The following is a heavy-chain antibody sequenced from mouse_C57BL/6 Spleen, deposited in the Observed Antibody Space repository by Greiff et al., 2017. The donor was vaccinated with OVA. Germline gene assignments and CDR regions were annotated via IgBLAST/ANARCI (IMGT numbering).Heavy chain of an antibody. Sequence: VQVVESGPELVKPGASVKLSCKASGYTFTSYDINWVKQRPGQGLEWIGWIYPRDGSTKYNEEFKGKATLTVDTSSSTAYLELHSLTSEDSAVYFCARRGGYDKAWFAYWGQGTLVTVSA. V-gene: IGHV1-85*01. CDR3: ARRGGYDKAWFAY. CDR1: GYTFTSYD. CDR2: IYPRDGST. J-gene: IGHJ3*01. D-gene: IGHD2-2*01.